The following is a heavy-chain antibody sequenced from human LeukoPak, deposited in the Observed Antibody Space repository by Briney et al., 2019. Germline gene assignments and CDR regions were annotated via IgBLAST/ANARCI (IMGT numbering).Heavy chain of an antibody. CDR2: IYYSGST. CDR1: GGSISSYY. CDR3: ARYHRSSGWYYFDH. Sequence: SETLSLTCTVSGGSISSYYWSWIRQPPGKGLQWVGNIYYSGSTNYNPSLNSRVTMSVDTSKNQFSLKLRSVTAADTAVYYCARYHRSSGWYYFDHWGQGTLVTVSS. V-gene: IGHV4-59*01. J-gene: IGHJ4*02. D-gene: IGHD6-19*01.